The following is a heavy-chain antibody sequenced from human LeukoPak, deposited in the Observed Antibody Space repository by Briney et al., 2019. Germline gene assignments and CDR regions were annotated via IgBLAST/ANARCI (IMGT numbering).Heavy chain of an antibody. CDR3: ARYTTGHGFDV. Sequence: PGGSLRLSCAASGFTFRSNGMHWVRQAPGRGLEWVTYIWYDGSDADYADPAKGRFTISRDNSKNTLYLQMNSLRAEDTAVYYCARYTTGHGFDVWGQGTLVTVSS. D-gene: IGHD2/OR15-2a*01. V-gene: IGHV3-33*08. CDR1: GFTFRSNG. J-gene: IGHJ4*02. CDR2: IWYDGSDA.